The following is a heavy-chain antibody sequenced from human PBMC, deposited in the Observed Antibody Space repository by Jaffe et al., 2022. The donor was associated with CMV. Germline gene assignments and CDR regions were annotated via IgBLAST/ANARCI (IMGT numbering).Heavy chain of an antibody. CDR2: IYYSGST. Sequence: QVQLQESGPGLVKPSETLSLTCTVSGNSISSYYWSWIRQPPGKGLEWIGYIYYSGSTNHNPSLKSRATISVDTSKNQFSLKLSSVTAADTAVYFCAGHGRFRRSYGSGRDYMDVWGKGTTVTVSS. CDR3: AGHGRFRRSYGSGRDYMDV. CDR1: GNSISSYY. V-gene: IGHV4-59*08. J-gene: IGHJ6*03. D-gene: IGHD3-10*01.